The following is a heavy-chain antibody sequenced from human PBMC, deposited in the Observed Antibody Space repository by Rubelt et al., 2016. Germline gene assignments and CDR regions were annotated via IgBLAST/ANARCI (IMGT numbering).Heavy chain of an antibody. J-gene: IGHJ3*02. CDR2: TYYRSKWYN. Sequence: RGLEWLGRTYYRSKWYNDYAVSVKSRITINPDTSKNQFSLQLNSVTPEDTAVYYYARTPGLYDAFDIWGQGTMVTVSS. CDR3: ARTPGLYDAFDI. V-gene: IGHV6-1*01. D-gene: IGHD2-15*01.